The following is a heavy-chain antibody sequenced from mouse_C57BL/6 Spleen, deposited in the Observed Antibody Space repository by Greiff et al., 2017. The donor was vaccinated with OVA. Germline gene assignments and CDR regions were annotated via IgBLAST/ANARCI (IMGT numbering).Heavy chain of an antibody. J-gene: IGHJ1*03. CDR1: GYTFTSYW. CDR2: IDPSDSYT. V-gene: IGHV1-69*01. Sequence: QVQLKQPGAELVMPGASVKLSCNASGYTFTSYWMHWVKQRPGQGLEWIGEIDPSDSYTNYNQKFKGKSTLTVDKSSSTAYMQLSSLTSEDSAVYYCARKLLYWYFDVWGTGTTVTVSS. CDR3: ARKLLYWYFDV. D-gene: IGHD1-1*01.